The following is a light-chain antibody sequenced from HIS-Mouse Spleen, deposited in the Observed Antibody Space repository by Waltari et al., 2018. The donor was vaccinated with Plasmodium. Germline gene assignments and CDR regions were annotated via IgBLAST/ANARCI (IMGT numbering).Light chain of an antibody. J-gene: IGLJ3*02. Sequence: SYELTQPPSVSVSPGQTARITCSGDALPKKYAYWYQQKSGQAPVLVIYEDSKRPSGIPERFSGSRAGTMAPLTISGAQVEDEADYYCYSTDSSGNHRVFGGGTKLTVL. V-gene: IGLV3-10*01. CDR1: ALPKKY. CDR2: EDS. CDR3: YSTDSSGNHRV.